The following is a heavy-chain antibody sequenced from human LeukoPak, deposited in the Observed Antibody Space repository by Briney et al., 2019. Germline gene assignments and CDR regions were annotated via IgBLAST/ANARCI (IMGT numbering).Heavy chain of an antibody. D-gene: IGHD2-15*01. CDR3: VKGTRYCSGGSCLDDY. J-gene: IGHJ4*02. CDR2: ISSNGGST. V-gene: IGHV3-64D*06. CDR1: GFTFSSYA. Sequence: GSLRLSCSASGFTFSSYAIHWVRQAPGKGLEYVSAISSNGGSTYYADSVKGRFTISRDNSKNTLYLQMSSLRAEDTAVYYCVKGTRYCSGGSCLDDYWGQGTLVTVSS.